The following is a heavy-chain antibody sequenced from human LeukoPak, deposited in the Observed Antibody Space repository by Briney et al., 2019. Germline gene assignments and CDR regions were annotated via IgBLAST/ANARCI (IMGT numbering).Heavy chain of an antibody. Sequence: SGGSLRLSCAASGFTFSSYGIHWVRQAPGKGLEWVTFIRSDGTNQNYADSVKGRFTISRDNSKNTLYLQMNSLRAEDTAVYYCARDLDYGSGDYWGQGTLVTVSS. J-gene: IGHJ4*02. CDR1: GFTFSSYG. CDR3: ARDLDYGSGDY. V-gene: IGHV3-30*02. CDR2: IRSDGTNQ. D-gene: IGHD3-10*01.